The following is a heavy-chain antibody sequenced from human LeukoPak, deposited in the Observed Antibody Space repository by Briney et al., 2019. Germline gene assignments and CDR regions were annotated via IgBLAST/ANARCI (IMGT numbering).Heavy chain of an antibody. CDR3: AKAGRGAFGRYSSSWEFDY. D-gene: IGHD6-13*01. J-gene: IGHJ4*02. CDR1: GFTFSSYG. V-gene: IGHV3-30*18. Sequence: WRSLRLSCAASGFTFSSYGMHWVRQAPGKGLDLVAVISYDGSNKYYADSVKGRFTISRDNSKNTLYLQMNSLRAEDTAVYYCAKAGRGAFGRYSSSWEFDYWGQGTLVTVSS. CDR2: ISYDGSNK.